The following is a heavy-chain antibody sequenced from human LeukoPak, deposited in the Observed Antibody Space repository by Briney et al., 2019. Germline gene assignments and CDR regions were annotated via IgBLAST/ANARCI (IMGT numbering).Heavy chain of an antibody. V-gene: IGHV3-7*03. CDR2: IKSDGSEK. D-gene: IGHD1-26*01. Sequence: PGGSLRLSCAASGVTFSSYLMSWVRQAPGKGLEWVANIKSDGSEKYYVDSVKGRFTISRDNAQDSLYLQMNTLRVEDTAVYYCARDRPLSGSYLRVNYFGLDVWGQGTTVTVSS. CDR3: ARDRPLSGSYLRVNYFGLDV. J-gene: IGHJ6*02. CDR1: GVTFSSYL.